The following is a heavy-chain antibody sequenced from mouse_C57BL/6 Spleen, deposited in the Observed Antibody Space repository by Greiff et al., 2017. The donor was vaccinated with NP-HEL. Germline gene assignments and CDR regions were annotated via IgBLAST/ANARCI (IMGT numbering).Heavy chain of an antibody. D-gene: IGHD2-5*01. V-gene: IGHV1-64*01. CDR2: IHPNSGST. CDR1: GYTFTSYW. J-gene: IGHJ4*01. CDR3: ARSEGYSNHAMDY. Sequence: VQLQQPGAELVKPGASVKLSCKASGYTFTSYWMHWVKQRPGQGLEWIGMIHPNSGSTNYNEKFKSKATLTVDKSSSTAYMQLSSLTSEDSAVYYCARSEGYSNHAMDYWGQGTSVTVSS.